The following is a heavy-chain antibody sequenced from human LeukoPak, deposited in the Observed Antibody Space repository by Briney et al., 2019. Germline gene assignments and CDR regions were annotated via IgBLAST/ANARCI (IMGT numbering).Heavy chain of an antibody. Sequence: ASVKVSCKASGYTFTSYYMHWVRQAPGQGLEWMGIINPSGGSTSYAQKFQGRVTMTRDTSTSTVYMELSSLRSEDTAVYYCARAGSDYDSSGYWFDPWGQGTLVTVSS. CDR2: INPSGGST. CDR3: ARAGSDYDSSGYWFDP. V-gene: IGHV1-46*01. J-gene: IGHJ5*02. D-gene: IGHD3-22*01. CDR1: GYTFTSYY.